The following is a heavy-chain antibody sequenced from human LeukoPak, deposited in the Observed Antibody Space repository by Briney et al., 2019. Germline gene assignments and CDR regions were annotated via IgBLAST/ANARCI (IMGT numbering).Heavy chain of an antibody. V-gene: IGHV1-69*04. CDR3: ARYYGSGSYPNALFY. Sequence: ASVKVSCKASGGTFSSYAISWVRQAPGQGLEWMGRIIPILGIANYAQKFQGRVTITADKSTSTAYMELSSLRSEDTAVYYCARYYGSGSYPNALFYWGQGTQVTVSS. CDR1: GGTFSSYA. J-gene: IGHJ4*02. CDR2: IIPILGIA. D-gene: IGHD3-10*01.